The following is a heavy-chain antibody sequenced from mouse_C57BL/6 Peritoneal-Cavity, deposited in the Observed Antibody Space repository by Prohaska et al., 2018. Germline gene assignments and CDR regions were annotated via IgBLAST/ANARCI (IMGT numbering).Heavy chain of an antibody. J-gene: IGHJ2*01. CDR2: VLPGSGST. CDR3: ARGTTVPDFDY. V-gene: IGHV1-9*01. Sequence: KLSCKATGYTFTGYWIEWVKQRPGHGLEWIGEVLPGSGSTNYNEKFKGKATFTADRSSNTAYMQLSSLTTEDSAIYYCARGTTVPDFDYWGQGTTLTVSS. CDR1: GYTFTGYW. D-gene: IGHD1-1*01.